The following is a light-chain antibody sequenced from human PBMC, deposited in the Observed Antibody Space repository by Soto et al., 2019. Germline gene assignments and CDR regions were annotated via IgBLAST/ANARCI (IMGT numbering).Light chain of an antibody. J-gene: IGKJ1*01. CDR3: QQFGTSPWT. V-gene: IGKV3-20*01. CDR1: QSVSSSY. Sequence: EIVLTQSPGTLSLSPEERATLSCRASQSVSSSYLAWYQQKPGQAPRLLIYGASSRATGIPDRFSGSGSGTDFTLTISRLEPVDFAVYYCQQFGTSPWTFGQGTKVEIK. CDR2: GAS.